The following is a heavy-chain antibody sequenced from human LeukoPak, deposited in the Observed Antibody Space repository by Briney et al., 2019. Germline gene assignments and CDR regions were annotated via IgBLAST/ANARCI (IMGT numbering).Heavy chain of an antibody. V-gene: IGHV1-69*13. J-gene: IGHJ6*02. CDR2: IIPIFGTA. Sequence: SVKVSCTPSGGTFSTYAISWVRQAPGQGLGCMGGIIPIFGTANYAHKFQGRVTITADESTSTAYMEMSSLRSEDTAVYYCARSGATQDYYYYGMDVWGQGTTVTVSS. D-gene: IGHD5-12*01. CDR1: GGTFSTYA. CDR3: ARSGATQDYYYYGMDV.